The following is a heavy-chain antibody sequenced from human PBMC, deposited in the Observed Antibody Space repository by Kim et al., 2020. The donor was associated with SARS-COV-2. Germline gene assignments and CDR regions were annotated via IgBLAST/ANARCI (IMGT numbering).Heavy chain of an antibody. CDR2: ISSSSSYI. CDR1: GFTFSSYS. Sequence: GGSLRLSCAASGFTFSSYSMNWVRQAPGKGLEWVSSISSSSSYIYYADSVKGRFTISRDNAKNSLYLQMNSLRAEDTAVYYCARDVSGWYSAGFDPWGQGTLVTVSS. V-gene: IGHV3-21*01. D-gene: IGHD6-19*01. CDR3: ARDVSGWYSAGFDP. J-gene: IGHJ5*02.